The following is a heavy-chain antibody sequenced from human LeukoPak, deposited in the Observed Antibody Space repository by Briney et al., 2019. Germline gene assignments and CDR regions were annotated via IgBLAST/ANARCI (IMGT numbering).Heavy chain of an antibody. V-gene: IGHV3-21*01. D-gene: IGHD2-2*01. CDR2: ISRSGGSI. CDR1: EFTFSSHS. Sequence: GGSLRLSCAASEFTFSSHSMNWVRQAPGKGLEWVSSISRSGGSIYYADSLKGRFTISRDNAKNSLYLQMNSLSAEDTAVYFCARSLKVSAALDVFDIWGQGTMVTVSS. CDR3: ARSLKVSAALDVFDI. J-gene: IGHJ3*02.